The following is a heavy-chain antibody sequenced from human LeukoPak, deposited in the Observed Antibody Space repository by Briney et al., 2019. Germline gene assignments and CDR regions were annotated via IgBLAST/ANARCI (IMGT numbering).Heavy chain of an antibody. CDR2: ISSSSSYI. Sequence: PGGSLRLSCAVSGFTFSSYSMNWVRQAPGKGLEWVPFISSSSSYIYYADSVKGRFTISRDNAKNSLYLQMYSLRAEDTAVYYCARVDAFDIWGQGTMVTVSS. J-gene: IGHJ3*02. V-gene: IGHV3-21*01. CDR3: ARVDAFDI. CDR1: GFTFSSYS.